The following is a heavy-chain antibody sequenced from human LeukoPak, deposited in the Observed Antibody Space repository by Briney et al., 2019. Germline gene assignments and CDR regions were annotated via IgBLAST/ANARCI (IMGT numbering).Heavy chain of an antibody. Sequence: PSETLSLTCTVSGGSISSYYWSWIRQPPGKGLEWIGYIYYTGSTNYNPSLKSRVTISVDPSKNLFSLKLSSVTAADTAVYYCASSKIYSSVEYWGQGTLVTVSS. V-gene: IGHV4-59*01. D-gene: IGHD6-19*01. CDR3: ASSKIYSSVEY. CDR1: GGSISSYY. CDR2: IYYTGST. J-gene: IGHJ4*02.